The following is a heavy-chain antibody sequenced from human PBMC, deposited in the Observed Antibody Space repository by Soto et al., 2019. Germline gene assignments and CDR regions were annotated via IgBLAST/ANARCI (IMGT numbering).Heavy chain of an antibody. J-gene: IGHJ6*02. CDR2: VIPLFATA. CDR1: GGIFTTNA. V-gene: IGHV1-69*01. CDR3: ATGGHNEGYNFCNGMDV. Sequence: QVQVVQYGAEVKKPGSSVKVSCKVSGGIFTTNAISWVRQAPGQGLEWLGGVIPLFATAYYAQIFQGSVKISADGATTTDYMELGGLTSADTDVYFCATGGHNEGYNFCNGMDVWGQGTTVTVS. D-gene: IGHD5-18*01.